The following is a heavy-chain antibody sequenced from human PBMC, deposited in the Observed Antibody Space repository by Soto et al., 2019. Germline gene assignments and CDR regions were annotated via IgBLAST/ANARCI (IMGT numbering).Heavy chain of an antibody. D-gene: IGHD3-3*01. CDR1: GYTFTSYD. J-gene: IGHJ5*02. CDR2: MNPNSGNT. Sequence: QVQLVQSGAEVKKPGASVKVSCKASGYTFTSYDINWVRQATGQGLEWMGWMNPNSGNTGYAQKFQGRVTMTRNTSISTAYMELSSPRSEDTAVYYCARDYAYYDFWSGYSRDNWFDPWGQGTLVTVSS. V-gene: IGHV1-8*01. CDR3: ARDYAYYDFWSGYSRDNWFDP.